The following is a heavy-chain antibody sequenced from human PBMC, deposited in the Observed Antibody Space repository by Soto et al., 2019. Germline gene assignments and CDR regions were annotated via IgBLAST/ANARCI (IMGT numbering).Heavy chain of an antibody. D-gene: IGHD6-19*01. CDR3: ARDLGQWLVYNAFDI. V-gene: IGHV4-61*01. Sequence: PSENLSLTCTVTDGSVSIGSYYWSWIRQPPGKGLEWIGYIYYSGSTNYNPSLKSRVTISVDTSKNQFSLKLSSVTAADTAVYYCARDLGQWLVYNAFDIWGQGTLVTVSS. CDR2: IYYSGST. CDR1: DGSVSIGSYY. J-gene: IGHJ3*02.